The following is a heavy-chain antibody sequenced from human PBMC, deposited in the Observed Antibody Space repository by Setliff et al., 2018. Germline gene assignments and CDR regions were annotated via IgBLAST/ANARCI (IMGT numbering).Heavy chain of an antibody. D-gene: IGHD2-8*01. CDR3: VHNADFIGTFNT. Sequence: PGGSLRLSCAASGFTFSNAWMSWVRQAPGKGLEWVGQIKRKTDGETTDYAAPVKGRFIISRDDSKNTLYLQMNSLKTEDTAVYYCVHNADFIGTFNTWGQGTMVTVSS. CDR2: IKRKTDGETT. CDR1: GFTFSNAW. J-gene: IGHJ3*01. V-gene: IGHV3-15*01.